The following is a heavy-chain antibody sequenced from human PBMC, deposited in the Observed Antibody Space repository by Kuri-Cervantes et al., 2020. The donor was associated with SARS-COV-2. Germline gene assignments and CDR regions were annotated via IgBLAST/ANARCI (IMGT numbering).Heavy chain of an antibody. CDR3: ARDLRLGKSLDY. CDR2: ISGSGSYI. V-gene: IGHV3-21*01. Sequence: ETLSLTCVATGFTFSGYTMNWVRQAPGKALQWVSSISGSGSYIYYADSVKGRFTISRDNAKNSLYLQMSSLRAEDTAVYYCARDLRLGKSLDYWGQGTLVTVSS. J-gene: IGHJ4*02. D-gene: IGHD7-27*01. CDR1: GFTFSGYT.